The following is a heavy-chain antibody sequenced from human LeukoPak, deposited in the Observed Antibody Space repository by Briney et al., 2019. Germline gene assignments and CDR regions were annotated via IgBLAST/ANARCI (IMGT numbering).Heavy chain of an antibody. D-gene: IGHD2-15*01. J-gene: IGHJ4*02. CDR3: ARVRYCSGGSCYQAYFDY. Sequence: KASETLSLTCTVSGGSISSYYWSWIRQHPGKGLEWIGYIYYSGSTYYNPSLKSRVTISVDTSKNQFSLKLSSVTAADTAVYYCARVRYCSGGSCYQAYFDYWGQGTLVTVSS. CDR1: GGSISSYY. CDR2: IYYSGST. V-gene: IGHV4-59*06.